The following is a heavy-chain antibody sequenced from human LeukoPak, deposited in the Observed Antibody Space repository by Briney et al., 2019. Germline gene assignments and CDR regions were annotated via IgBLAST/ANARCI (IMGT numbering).Heavy chain of an antibody. Sequence: PGGSLRLSCAASGFTFSSYSMNWVRQAPGKGLEWVSSISSSSYIYYADSVKGRFTISRDNAKTSLYLQMNSLRAEDTAVYYCARHQYSSGWTDWGQGTLVTVSS. CDR1: GFTFSSYS. V-gene: IGHV3-21*01. J-gene: IGHJ4*02. CDR2: ISSSSYI. CDR3: ARHQYSSGWTD. D-gene: IGHD6-19*01.